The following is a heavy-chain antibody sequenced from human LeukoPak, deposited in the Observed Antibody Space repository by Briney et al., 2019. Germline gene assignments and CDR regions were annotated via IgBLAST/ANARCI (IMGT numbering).Heavy chain of an antibody. CDR1: GGSISSSSYY. CDR2: IYYSGST. CDR3: ARQHPTRNWFDP. J-gene: IGHJ5*02. Sequence: PSETLSLTCTVSGGSISSSSYYWGWIRQPPGKGLEWIGSIYYSGSTYYNPSLKSRVTISVDTSKNQFSLKLSSVTAADTAVYYCARQHPTRNWFDPWGQGTLVTVSS. V-gene: IGHV4-39*01.